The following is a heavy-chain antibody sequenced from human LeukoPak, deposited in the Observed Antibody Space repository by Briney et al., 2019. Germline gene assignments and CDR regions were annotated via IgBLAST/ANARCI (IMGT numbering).Heavy chain of an antibody. CDR2: IYTRGST. J-gene: IGHJ5*02. CDR3: ARRSRGYDILTGYYNVWFDP. V-gene: IGHV4-4*07. D-gene: IGHD3-9*01. CDR1: GGSISSYD. Sequence: PSETLSLTCTVSGGSISSYDWSWIRQPAGKRLEWIGRIYTRGSTNYNPSLKSRVIMSVDTSKNQFSLKLSSVTAADTAVYYCARRSRGYDILTGYYNVWFDPWGQGTLVTVSS.